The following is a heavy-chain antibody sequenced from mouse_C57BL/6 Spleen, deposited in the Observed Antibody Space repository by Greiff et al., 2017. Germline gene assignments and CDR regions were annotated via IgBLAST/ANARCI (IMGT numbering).Heavy chain of an antibody. V-gene: IGHV1-76*01. D-gene: IGHD3-3*01. Sequence: QVQLQQSGAELVRPGASVKLSCKASGYTFTDYYINWVKQRPGQGLEWIARIYPGSGNTYYNEKFKGKDTLTAEKSSSTAYMQLSSLTSEDSAVYFCARKGRGAYYFDYWGQGTTLTVSS. CDR1: GYTFTDYY. CDR3: ARKGRGAYYFDY. CDR2: IYPGSGNT. J-gene: IGHJ2*01.